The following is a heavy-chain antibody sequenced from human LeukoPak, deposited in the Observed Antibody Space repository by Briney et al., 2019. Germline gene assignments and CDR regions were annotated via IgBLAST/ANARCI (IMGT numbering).Heavy chain of an antibody. CDR1: GGTFSSYA. Sequence: GASVKVSCKASGGTFSSYAISWVRQAPGQGLEWMGGIIPIFGTANYAQKFQGRVTITTDESTSTAYMELSSLRSEDTAVYYCASSTRRYYYYYMDVWGKGTTVTVSS. J-gene: IGHJ6*03. V-gene: IGHV1-69*05. CDR3: ASSTRRYYYYYMDV. CDR2: IIPIFGTA.